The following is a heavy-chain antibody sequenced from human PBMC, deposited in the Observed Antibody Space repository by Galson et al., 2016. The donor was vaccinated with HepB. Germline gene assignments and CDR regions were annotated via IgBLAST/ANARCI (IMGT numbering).Heavy chain of an antibody. CDR2: ISGRGGST. CDR1: GFSFSSFA. V-gene: IGHV3-23*01. D-gene: IGHD3-10*01. CDR3: AKSNESYGSGTYHNNNGHLDS. Sequence: SLRLSCAGSGFSFSSFAMSWVRQAPGKGLQWVSTISGRGGSTYYADSVKGRFTISRDNSKNILYLQVNRLRAEDTATYYCAKSNESYGSGTYHNNNGHLDSWGQGTLVTVSS. J-gene: IGHJ4*02.